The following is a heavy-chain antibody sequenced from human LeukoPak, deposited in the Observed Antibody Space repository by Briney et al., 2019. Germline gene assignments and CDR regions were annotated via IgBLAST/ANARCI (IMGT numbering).Heavy chain of an antibody. CDR2: ISYDGSNK. CDR1: GFTFSSYA. J-gene: IGHJ5*02. V-gene: IGHV3-30-3*01. Sequence: PGRSLRLSCAAPGFTFSSYAMHWVRQAPGKGLEWVAVISYDGSNKYYADSVKGRFTISRDNSKNTLYLQMNSLRAEDTAVDYCARERPVTSLPNNWFDPWGQGTLVTVSS. CDR3: ARERPVTSLPNNWFDP. D-gene: IGHD4-17*01.